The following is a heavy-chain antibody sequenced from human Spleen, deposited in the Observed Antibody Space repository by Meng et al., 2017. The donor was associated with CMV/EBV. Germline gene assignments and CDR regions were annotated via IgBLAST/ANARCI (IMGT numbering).Heavy chain of an antibody. CDR3: ARSGLRFLEWLFPFDY. D-gene: IGHD3-3*01. Sequence: SETLSLTCAVSGGSITISNWWSWVRQPPGKGLEWIGEFSQSGSTNYNPSLKSRVTISVDTSKDQFSLKLRSVTAADTAVYYCARSGLRFLEWLFPFDYWGQGTLVTVSS. CDR2: FSQSGST. J-gene: IGHJ4*02. CDR1: GGSITISNW. V-gene: IGHV4-4*02.